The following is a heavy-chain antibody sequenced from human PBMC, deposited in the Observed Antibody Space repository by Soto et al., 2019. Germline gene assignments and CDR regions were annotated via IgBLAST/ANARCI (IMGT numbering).Heavy chain of an antibody. CDR3: ARRKKDYFDY. CDR2: ISYDGSNK. Sequence: TGGSLRLSCAASGFTFSSYAMHWVRQAPGKGLEWVAVISYDGSNKYYADSVKGRFTISRDNSKNTLYLQMNSLRAEDTAVYYCARRKKDYFDYWGQGTLVTVSS. V-gene: IGHV3-30-3*01. J-gene: IGHJ4*02. D-gene: IGHD2-15*01. CDR1: GFTFSSYA.